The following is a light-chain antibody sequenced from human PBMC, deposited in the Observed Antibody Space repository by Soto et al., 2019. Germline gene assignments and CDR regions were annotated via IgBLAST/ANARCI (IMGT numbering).Light chain of an antibody. V-gene: IGKV1-33*01. CDR3: QQYDTLLIT. CDR2: DAS. CDR1: QDISTY. Sequence: DIQMTLSPSALSASIGDRVTITCQASQDISTYLNWFQQKPGKAPKLLIYDASNLETGVPSRFSGSGSGTDFTFTISSLQSEDIATYYCQQYDTLLITFCQGTRLEIK. J-gene: IGKJ5*01.